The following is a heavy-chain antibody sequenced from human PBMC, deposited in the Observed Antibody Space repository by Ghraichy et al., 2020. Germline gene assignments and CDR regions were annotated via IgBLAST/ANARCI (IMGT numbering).Heavy chain of an antibody. CDR3: STFDGRVSYSFY. CDR2: IQTKADNEAT. V-gene: IGHV3-15*01. D-gene: IGHD1-26*01. CDR1: GFTFSNAW. J-gene: IGHJ4*02. Sequence: GESLNISCAASGFTFSNAWMTWVRQAPGKGLEWVGRIQTKADNEATDYAAPVKGRFTILRDDSKNSLYLQMNSLKTEDTALYYCSTFDGRVSYSFYWGQGTLVTVSS.